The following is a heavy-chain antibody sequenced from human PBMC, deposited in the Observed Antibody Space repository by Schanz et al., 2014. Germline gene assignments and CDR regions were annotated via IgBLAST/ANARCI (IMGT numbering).Heavy chain of an antibody. CDR3: ARDLAGGGNDV. CDR1: EFTLSSFS. D-gene: IGHD2-15*01. J-gene: IGHJ4*02. Sequence: EVQLVESGGNLVQPGESLRLSCAASEFTLSSFSLNWVRQAPGKGLEWVAYISSRSRTIYYADSVQGRFTISRDNSKDTVYLQMNSLRAEDTAVYYCARDLAGGGNDVWGQGTLVTVSS. CDR2: ISSRSRTI. V-gene: IGHV3-48*01.